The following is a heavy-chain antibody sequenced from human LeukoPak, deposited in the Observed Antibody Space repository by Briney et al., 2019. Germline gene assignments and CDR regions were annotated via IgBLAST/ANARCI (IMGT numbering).Heavy chain of an antibody. J-gene: IGHJ4*02. CDR1: GFTFSTYW. D-gene: IGHD4-17*01. CDR3: ARVHYGDYW. CDR2: IKQDGSEI. Sequence: PGGSLRLSCAASGFTFSTYWMTWVRQAPGKGLQWVANIKQDGSEIYYVDSVKGRFTISRDNAKNSLYLQMNSLRAEDTAVYYCARVHYGDYWWGQGTLVTVSS. V-gene: IGHV3-7*01.